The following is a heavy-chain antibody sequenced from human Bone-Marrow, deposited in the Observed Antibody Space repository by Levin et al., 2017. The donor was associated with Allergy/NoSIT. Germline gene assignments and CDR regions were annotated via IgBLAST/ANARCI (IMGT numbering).Heavy chain of an antibody. Sequence: SETLSLTCTVSGGSFSTYYWSWVRQSPEKGLEWIGYFYYTGDTNYNPSLASRVTISGDTSKNQISLTLTSVTAADTAVYYCARSLRMKFDSWGQGTLVTVSA. D-gene: IGHD5/OR15-5a*01. CDR2: FYYTGDT. V-gene: IGHV4-59*01. CDR1: GGSFSTYY. CDR3: ARSLRMKFDS. J-gene: IGHJ4*02.